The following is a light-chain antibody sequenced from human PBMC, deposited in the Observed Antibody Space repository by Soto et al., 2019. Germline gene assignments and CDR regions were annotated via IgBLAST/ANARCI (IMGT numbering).Light chain of an antibody. V-gene: IGKV3-20*01. CDR3: QQYGSSPHT. CDR2: GAS. CDR1: QSVSSSF. Sequence: EIVLTQSPGTLSLSPGERATLSCRAIQSVSSSFLAWHQQKPSQAPRLLIYGASSSATGIPDRFSGSGSGTDFTLTISRLEPEDVAVYYCQQYGSSPHTFGGGTKVEIK. J-gene: IGKJ4*01.